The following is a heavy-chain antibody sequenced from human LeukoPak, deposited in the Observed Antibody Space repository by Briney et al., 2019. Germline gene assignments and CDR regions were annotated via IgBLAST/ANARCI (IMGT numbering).Heavy chain of an antibody. J-gene: IGHJ3*02. Sequence: GASVKVSCKVSGYTLTELSMHWVRQAPGKGLEWMGGFDPEDGETIYAQKFQGRVTMTRNTSISTAYMELSSLRSEDTAVYYCASGSQRGLDILRLEAFDIWGQGTMVTVSS. CDR3: ASGSQRGLDILRLEAFDI. CDR2: FDPEDGET. D-gene: IGHD3-9*01. CDR1: GYTLTELS. V-gene: IGHV1-24*01.